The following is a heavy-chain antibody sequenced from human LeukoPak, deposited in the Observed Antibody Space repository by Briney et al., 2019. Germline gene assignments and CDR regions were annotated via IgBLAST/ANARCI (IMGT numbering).Heavy chain of an antibody. Sequence: PSQALSLTCAVSGGSISSGGYSWSWIRQPPGKGLEWIGYIYHSGSTYYNPSLKSRVTISVDRSKNQFSLKLSSVTAADTAVYYCASTREPYSCYSGMDVWGQGTTVTVSS. J-gene: IGHJ6*02. CDR1: GGSISSGGYS. CDR3: ASTREPYSCYSGMDV. D-gene: IGHD5-12*01. CDR2: IYHSGST. V-gene: IGHV4-30-2*01.